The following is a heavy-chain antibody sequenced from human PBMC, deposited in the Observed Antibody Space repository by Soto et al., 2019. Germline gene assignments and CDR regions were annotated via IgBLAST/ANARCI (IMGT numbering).Heavy chain of an antibody. J-gene: IGHJ4*02. V-gene: IGHV3-21*01. Sequence: EVQLVESGGGLVKPGGSLRLSCAASGFTFSSYSMNWVRQAPGKGLEWVASISRSSSYVDYADSVKGRFTISRDNAKNSLYLQMNILRAEDTAVYYCASEALGSWGQGTLVTVSS. CDR2: ISRSSSYV. D-gene: IGHD2-15*01. CDR1: GFTFSSYS. CDR3: ASEALGS.